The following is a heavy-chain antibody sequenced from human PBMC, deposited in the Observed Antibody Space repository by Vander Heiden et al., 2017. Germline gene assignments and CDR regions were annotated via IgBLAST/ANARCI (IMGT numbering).Heavy chain of an antibody. CDR3: AKNQPDYCSGGSCYLDY. CDR1: GVTFSSYA. V-gene: IGHV3-23*01. CDR2: ISGSGGST. Sequence: EVPLLESGGGLVQPGGSLRLSCAASGVTFSSYAMTWVPQAAGKGLEWVSAISGSGGSTYYADAVKGRFTISRDNSKNTLYLQMNSLRAEDTAVYYCAKNQPDYCSGGSCYLDYWGQGTLVTVSS. J-gene: IGHJ4*02. D-gene: IGHD2-15*01.